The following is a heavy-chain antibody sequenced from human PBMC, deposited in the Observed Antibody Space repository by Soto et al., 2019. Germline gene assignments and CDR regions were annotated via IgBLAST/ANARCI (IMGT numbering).Heavy chain of an antibody. D-gene: IGHD3-10*01. CDR2: IYYSGST. J-gene: IGHJ4*02. CDR1: GGSISSGDYY. Sequence: QVQLQEPGPGLVKPSQTLSLTCTVSGGSISSGDYYWSWIRQPPGKGLEGIGYIYYSGSTYYNPSLKIPVTISLDKSRNQFSLKLIAVTATDTAVYYCARKESLGVGVYYGSGRGGFDYWSQGTLVTVSS. CDR3: ARKESLGVGVYYGSGRGGFDY. V-gene: IGHV4-30-4*01.